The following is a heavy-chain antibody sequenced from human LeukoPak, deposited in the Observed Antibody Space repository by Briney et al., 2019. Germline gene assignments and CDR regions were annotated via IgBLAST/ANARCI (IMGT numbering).Heavy chain of an antibody. CDR2: IFPSGGEI. V-gene: IGHV3-23*01. J-gene: IGHJ4*02. Sequence: GGSLRLSCAASGFTFSTFAMIWVRQPPGKGLEWVSSIFPSGGEIHYADSVRGRFTISRDNSKSTLSLRMNSLRAEDTAIYYCATYRQVLLPFESWGQGTLVTVSS. D-gene: IGHD2-8*02. CDR1: GFTFSTFA. CDR3: ATYRQVLLPFES.